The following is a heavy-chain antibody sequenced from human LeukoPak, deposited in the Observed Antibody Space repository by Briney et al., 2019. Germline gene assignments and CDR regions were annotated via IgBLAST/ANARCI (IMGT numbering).Heavy chain of an antibody. V-gene: IGHV1-18*01. J-gene: IGHJ5*02. D-gene: IGHD2-2*01. CDR2: ISAYNGNT. CDR3: ARAPLPAAAEGYWFDP. Sequence: ASVKVSCKASGYTFTSYGISWVRQAPGQGPEWMGWISAYNGNTNYAQKLQGRVTMTTDTSTSTAYMELRSLRSDDTAVYYCARAPLPAAAEGYWFDPWGQGTLVTVS. CDR1: GYTFTSYG.